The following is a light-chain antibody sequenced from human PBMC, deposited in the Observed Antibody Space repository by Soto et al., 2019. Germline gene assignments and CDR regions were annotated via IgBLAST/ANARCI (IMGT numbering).Light chain of an antibody. CDR3: AAWDDSLNGPV. CDR1: SPNIGTNS. Sequence: QSVLTQPPSASGTPGQRVTISCSGSSPNIGTNSVNWYQQLPGTAPKLLIYRNNERPSGVPDRFSGSKSGTSASLAISGLQSDDEAHYYCAAWDDSLNGPVFGGGTKSPS. CDR2: RNN. V-gene: IGLV1-44*01. J-gene: IGLJ2*01.